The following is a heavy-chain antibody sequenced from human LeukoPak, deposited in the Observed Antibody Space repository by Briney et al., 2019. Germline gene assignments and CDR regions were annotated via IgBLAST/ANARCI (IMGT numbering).Heavy chain of an antibody. V-gene: IGHV3-23*01. D-gene: IGHD3-22*01. CDR3: AKSNPPYYYDSSCYPDY. CDR2: ISGSGGST. J-gene: IGHJ4*02. CDR1: GFTFSSYS. Sequence: GGSLRLSCAASGFTFSSYSMNWVRQAPGKGLEWVSAISGSGGSTYYADSVKGRFTISRDNSKNTLYLQMNSLRAEDTAVYYCAKSNPPYYYDSSCYPDYWGQGTLVTVSS.